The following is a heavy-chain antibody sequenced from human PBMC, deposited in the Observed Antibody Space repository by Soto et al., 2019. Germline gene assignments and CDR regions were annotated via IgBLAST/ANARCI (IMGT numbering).Heavy chain of an antibody. D-gene: IGHD3-9*01. CDR2: ISSSSTI. J-gene: IGHJ3*02. CDR1: GFTFSSYS. Sequence: GGSLRLSCAASGFTFSSYSMNWVRQAPGKGLEWVSYISSSSTIYYADSVKGRFTISRDNAKNSLYLQMNSLRDEDTAVYYCARVHYDILTGYYKNAFDIWGQGTMVTVSS. V-gene: IGHV3-48*02. CDR3: ARVHYDILTGYYKNAFDI.